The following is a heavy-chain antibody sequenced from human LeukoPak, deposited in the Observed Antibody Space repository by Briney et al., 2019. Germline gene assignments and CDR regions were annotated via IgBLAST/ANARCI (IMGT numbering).Heavy chain of an antibody. V-gene: IGHV4-4*09. CDR2: IYTSGST. CDR1: GGSISSYY. J-gene: IGHJ4*02. D-gene: IGHD1-26*01. Sequence: RPSETLSLTCTVSGGSISSYYWSWIRQPPGKGLEWIGYIYTSGSTNYNPSLKSRVTISVDTSKNQFSLKLSSVTAADTAVYYCARGGIGGGVGATSLLPRKIFDYWGQGTLVTVSS. CDR3: ARGGIGGGVGATSLLPRKIFDY.